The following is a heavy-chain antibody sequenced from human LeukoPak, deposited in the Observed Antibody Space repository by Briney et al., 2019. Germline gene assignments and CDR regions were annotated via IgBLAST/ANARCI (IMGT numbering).Heavy chain of an antibody. D-gene: IGHD3-22*01. Sequence: TLSLTCTVSGGSISSYYWSWIRQPPGKGLEWIGYIYDSETTNYNPSLKSRVTISVGMSKKQFSLKLNSVIAADTAVYYCARGSYYDRSGYSPALDSWGQGTLVTVSS. V-gene: IGHV4-59*01. CDR2: IYDSETT. CDR3: ARGSYYDRSGYSPALDS. J-gene: IGHJ4*02. CDR1: GGSISSYY.